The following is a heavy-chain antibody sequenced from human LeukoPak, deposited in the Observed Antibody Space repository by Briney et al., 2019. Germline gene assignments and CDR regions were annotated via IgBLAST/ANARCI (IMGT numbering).Heavy chain of an antibody. CDR2: TWYDGRNN. D-gene: IGHD2/OR15-2a*01. Sequence: PGGSLRLSCAASGFTFSSYGMHWVRQAPGKGLEWVAVTWYDGRNNYYAASVKGRFTISRDDSKTTVYLLMNSLRAEDTAVYYCAREVAPLYFLYGMDVWGEGTTVAVSS. CDR3: AREVAPLYFLYGMDV. V-gene: IGHV3-33*01. J-gene: IGHJ6*01. CDR1: GFTFSSYG.